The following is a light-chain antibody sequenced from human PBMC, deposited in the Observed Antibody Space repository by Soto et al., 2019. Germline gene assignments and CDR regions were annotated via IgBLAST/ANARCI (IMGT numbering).Light chain of an antibody. V-gene: IGKV1-5*03. CDR1: QSISNW. J-gene: IGKJ1*01. CDR2: KTS. Sequence: DVQMTQSPSTRVAFVGGRITITCRASQSISNWLAWHQQKPGKAPKPLIYKTSNLASGVPSRFSGSGSGTEFTLTISSLQPDDFATYYCQHYNSYSEAFGQGTKVDIK. CDR3: QHYNSYSEA.